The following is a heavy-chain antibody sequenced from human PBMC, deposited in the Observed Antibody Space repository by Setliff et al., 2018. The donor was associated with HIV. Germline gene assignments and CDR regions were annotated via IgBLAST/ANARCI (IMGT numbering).Heavy chain of an antibody. CDR2: IIPIVGIA. J-gene: IGHJ2*01. D-gene: IGHD3-22*01. Sequence: ASVKVSCKASGGTFSTYAISWVRQAPGQGLEWMGGIIPIVGIANYAQTFQDGVTITADKSTSTAYMELSSLTSEDTAVYYCARDDHYYDMGSILSDWYFDLWGRGTLVTVSS. CDR1: GGTFSTYA. V-gene: IGHV1-69*10. CDR3: ARDDHYYDMGSILSDWYFDL.